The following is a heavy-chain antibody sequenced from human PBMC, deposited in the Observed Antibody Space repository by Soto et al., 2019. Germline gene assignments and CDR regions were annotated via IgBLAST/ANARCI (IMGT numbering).Heavy chain of an antibody. CDR3: AREGRHFDY. V-gene: IGHV1-69*06. CDR2: INPIFGTP. Sequence: LVKVSCKASGGTFSSYAISWVRQAPGQGLEWMGGINPIFGTPHYAQKYQGRVTITADTFTNTAYMELTRLTSDDTAVYFCAREGRHFDYWGQGTLVTVSS. J-gene: IGHJ4*02. CDR1: GGTFSSYA.